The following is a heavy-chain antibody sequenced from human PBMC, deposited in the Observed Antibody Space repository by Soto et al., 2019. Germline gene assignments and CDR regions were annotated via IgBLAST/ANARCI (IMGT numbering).Heavy chain of an antibody. CDR2: ISWNSGSI. CDR3: AKDGISMTYCGGDCYDDYYYYYMDV. Sequence: GGSLRLSCAASGFTFDDYAMHWVRQAPGKGLEWVSGISWNSGSIGYADSVKGRFTISRDNAKNSLYLQMNSLRAEDTALYYCAKDGISMTYCGGDCYDDYYYYYMDVWGKGTTVTVSS. V-gene: IGHV3-9*01. J-gene: IGHJ6*03. CDR1: GFTFDDYA. D-gene: IGHD2-21*01.